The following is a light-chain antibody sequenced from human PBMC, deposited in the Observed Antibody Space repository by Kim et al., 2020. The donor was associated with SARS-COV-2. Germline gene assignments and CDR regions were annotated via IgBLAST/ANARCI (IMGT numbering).Light chain of an antibody. CDR1: QRVSSSH. V-gene: IGKV3-20*01. CDR3: QQYGTLPYA. CDR2: GAS. Sequence: LSPGERALVSCRAGQRVSSSHLAWYQPKPGQAPRLLIYGASRRTTGIADRFTASGSGTDFTLSISRLEPEDFAVYYCQQYGTLPYAFGQGTKLEI. J-gene: IGKJ2*01.